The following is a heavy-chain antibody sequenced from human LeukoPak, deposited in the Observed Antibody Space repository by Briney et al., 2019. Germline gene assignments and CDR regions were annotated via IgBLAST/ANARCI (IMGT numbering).Heavy chain of an antibody. V-gene: IGHV3-48*03. Sequence: PGGSLRLSCAASGFTFSSYEMNWVRQAPGKGLEWVSYISSSGSTIYYADSVKGRFTISRDNAKKSLYLQMNSLRVEDTAVYYCARASVTAITGHDGLDIWGQGTRVTVSS. CDR3: ARASVTAITGHDGLDI. D-gene: IGHD5-24*01. J-gene: IGHJ3*02. CDR2: ISSSGSTI. CDR1: GFTFSSYE.